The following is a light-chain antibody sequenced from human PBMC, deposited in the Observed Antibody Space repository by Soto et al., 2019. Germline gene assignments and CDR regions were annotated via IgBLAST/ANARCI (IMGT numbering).Light chain of an antibody. J-gene: IGLJ1*01. CDR1: SSDVGSHDL. Sequence: QSALTQPASVSGSPGQPIAISCTGTSSDVGSHDLVSWYQQQSGKVPKLIIYDVSSRPSGVSNRFSGSKSGNTASLTISGLQAEDEADYYCSSFTSTTTYVFGTGTKVTVL. CDR2: DVS. CDR3: SSFTSTTTYV. V-gene: IGLV2-14*02.